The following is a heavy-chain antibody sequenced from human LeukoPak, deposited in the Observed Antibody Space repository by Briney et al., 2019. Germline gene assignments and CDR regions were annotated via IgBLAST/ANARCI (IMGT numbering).Heavy chain of an antibody. CDR1: GYTFTSYG. J-gene: IGHJ5*02. CDR2: ISSSNGNT. V-gene: IGHV1-18*01. CDR3: ARDRYDFWSGYHSRAGWFDP. D-gene: IGHD3-3*01. Sequence: GASVKVSCKASGYTFTSYGISWVRQAPGQGLDWMGWISSSNGNTNYAQKLQGRVTMTTDTSTSTAYMELRSLRSDDTAVYYCARDRYDFWSGYHSRAGWFDPWGQGTLVTVSS.